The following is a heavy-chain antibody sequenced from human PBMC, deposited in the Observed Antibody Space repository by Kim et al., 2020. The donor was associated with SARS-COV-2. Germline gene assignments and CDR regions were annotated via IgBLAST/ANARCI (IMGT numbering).Heavy chain of an antibody. J-gene: IGHJ4*02. V-gene: IGHV1-69*13. CDR1: GGTFSSYA. Sequence: SVKVSCKASGGTFSSYAISWVRQAPGQGLEWMGGIIPIFGTANYAQKFQGRVTITADESTSTAYMELSSLRSEDTAVYYCVMGIAAAGEFDYWGQGTLVTVSS. D-gene: IGHD6-13*01. CDR3: VMGIAAAGEFDY. CDR2: IIPIFGTA.